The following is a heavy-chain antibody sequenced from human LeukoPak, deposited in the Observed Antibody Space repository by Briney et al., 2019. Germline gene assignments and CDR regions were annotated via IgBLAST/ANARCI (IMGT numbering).Heavy chain of an antibody. Sequence: GGSLRLSCEDSGFTFRSYEMNWVRQAPGKGLEWVAVISYDGSNKYYTDSVKGRFTISRDNAKNSLYLQMNSLRVEDMALYYCVKARRDGYNSWGIFDYWGQGTLVTVSS. V-gene: IGHV3-30*18. CDR2: ISYDGSNK. CDR3: VKARRDGYNSWGIFDY. D-gene: IGHD5-24*01. J-gene: IGHJ4*02. CDR1: GFTFRSYE.